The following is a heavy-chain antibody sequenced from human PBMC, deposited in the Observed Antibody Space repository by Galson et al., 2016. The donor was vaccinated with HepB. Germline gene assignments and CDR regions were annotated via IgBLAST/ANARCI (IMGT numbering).Heavy chain of an antibody. CDR1: GFTFSSYG. CDR2: IYSGGDT. Sequence: SLRLSCAASGFTFSSYGMNWVRQAPGKGLEWVSVIYSGGDTSYAGSVKGRFTMSRDISKNTLYLQMNILTVGEKAVYFCGSDGRSAVVHSGLDVWGQGTTGAVSS. V-gene: IGHV3-NL1*01. J-gene: IGHJ6*02. D-gene: IGHD2-15*01. CDR3: GSDGRSAVVHSGLDV.